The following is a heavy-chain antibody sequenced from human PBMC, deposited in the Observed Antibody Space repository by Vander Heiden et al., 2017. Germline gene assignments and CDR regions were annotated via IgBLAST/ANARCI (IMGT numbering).Heavy chain of an antibody. CDR3: LRDKGYFDY. CDR2: ISTSGRTR. Sequence: QVQLVESGGGLVKPGGSLRLSCAASGFTFSDYYMSWIRQAPGKGLEWVSYISTSGRTRDYADSVKGRFTISMDKAKNSLYMQMTSLRAEDTGVGDFLRDKGYFDYWGQGTLGTVSS. J-gene: IGHJ4*02. CDR1: GFTFSDYY. V-gene: IGHV3-11*01.